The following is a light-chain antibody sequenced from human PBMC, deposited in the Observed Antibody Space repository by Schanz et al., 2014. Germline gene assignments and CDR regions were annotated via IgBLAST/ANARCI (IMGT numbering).Light chain of an antibody. Sequence: EIVMTQSPATLSVSPGERATLSCRASQSVSSNLAWFQQKPGQAPRLLIFGASTRATGIPARFSGSGSGTHFTLTISRLEPEDFAVYYCQQYGSSTRTFGQGTKVEIK. J-gene: IGKJ1*01. CDR2: GAS. CDR1: QSVSSN. CDR3: QQYGSSTRT. V-gene: IGKV3-15*01.